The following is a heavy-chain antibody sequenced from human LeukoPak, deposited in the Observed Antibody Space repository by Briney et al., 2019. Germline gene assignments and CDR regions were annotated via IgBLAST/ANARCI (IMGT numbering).Heavy chain of an antibody. D-gene: IGHD2-15*01. V-gene: IGHV1-3*01. CDR3: SRERYCSGGSCRKHFDY. CDR1: GYTFTSYA. CDR2: INAGNGNT. J-gene: IGHJ4*02. Sequence: ASVKVSCTASGYTFTSYAMHWVRQAPGQRLEWMGWINAGNGNTNYAQKFQGRVTMTRDTSISTVYMELSRLRSDDTAVYYCSRERYCSGGSCRKHFDYWGQGTLVTVSS.